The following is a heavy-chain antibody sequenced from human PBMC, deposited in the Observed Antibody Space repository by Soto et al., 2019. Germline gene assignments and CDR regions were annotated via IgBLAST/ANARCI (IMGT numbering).Heavy chain of an antibody. CDR3: ARGIRRGLDV. Sequence: QVQLQESGPGLVQPSQTLSLICSVSGGSISGATYYWNWIRQHPGKGLEWIGYISSSGNSFYNPSCASRLTISVATPKSHFSLKLSSVTAADTAIYYCARGIRRGLDVWGQGTTVTVSS. CDR2: ISSSGNS. J-gene: IGHJ6*02. CDR1: GGSISGATYY. V-gene: IGHV4-31*03.